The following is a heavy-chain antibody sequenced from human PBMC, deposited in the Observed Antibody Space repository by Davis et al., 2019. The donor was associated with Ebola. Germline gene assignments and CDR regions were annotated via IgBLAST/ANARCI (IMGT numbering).Heavy chain of an antibody. CDR1: GFTFSSYA. CDR3: ATQLGATYYYYGMDV. Sequence: GESLKISCAASGFTFSSYAMHWVRQAPGKGLEWVAVISYDGSNKYYADSVKGRFTISRDNSKNTLYLQMNSLRAEDTAVYYCATQLGATYYYYGMDVWGQGTTVTVSS. V-gene: IGHV3-30*14. J-gene: IGHJ6*02. D-gene: IGHD7-27*01. CDR2: ISYDGSNK.